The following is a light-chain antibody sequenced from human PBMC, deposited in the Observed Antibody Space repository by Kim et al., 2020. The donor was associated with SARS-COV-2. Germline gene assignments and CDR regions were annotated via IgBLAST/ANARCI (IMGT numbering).Light chain of an antibody. CDR2: SAS. V-gene: IGKV4-1*01. Sequence: DIVMTQSPDSLAVSLGERATINCKSSQSVLYSPDNRNCLAWYQHKPGQPPKLLIYSASTRESGVPDRFTGSGSVTDFTLTISSLQAEDVAVYYCQKYLGSPPYTFGQGTKLEI. CDR3: QKYLGSPPYT. CDR1: QSVLYSPDNRNC. J-gene: IGKJ2*01.